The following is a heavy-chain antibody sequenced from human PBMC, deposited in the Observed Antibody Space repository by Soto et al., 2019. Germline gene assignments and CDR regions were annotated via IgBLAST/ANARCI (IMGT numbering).Heavy chain of an antibody. J-gene: IGHJ4*02. CDR1: GFTFSSYA. CDR3: ARSRGGVYYDFWSGSYYFDY. V-gene: IGHV1-69*01. Sequence: VQLLESGGGLVQPGGSLRLSYAASGFTFSSYAISWVRQAPGQGLEWMGGIIPIFGTANYAQKFQGRVTITADESTSTAYMELSSLRSEDTAVYYCARSRGGVYYDFWSGSYYFDYWGQGTLVTVSS. CDR2: IIPIFGTA. D-gene: IGHD3-3*01.